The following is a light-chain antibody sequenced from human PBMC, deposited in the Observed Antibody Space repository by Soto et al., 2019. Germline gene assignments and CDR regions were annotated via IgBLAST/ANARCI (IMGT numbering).Light chain of an antibody. V-gene: IGKV1-5*03. CDR1: QIISHW. CDR3: QQYSVYPRT. Sequence: IQMTQSPSTLSASVGDGVTITCRATQIISHWLAWYQQKPGKAPKLLISKASTLASGVPSRFSGGISGTDFTLTITGLQPDDFATYYCQQYSVYPRTFGQGTKLEI. CDR2: KAS. J-gene: IGKJ2*01.